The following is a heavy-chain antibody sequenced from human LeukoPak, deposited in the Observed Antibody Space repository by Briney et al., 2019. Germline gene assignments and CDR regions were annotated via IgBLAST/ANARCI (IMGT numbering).Heavy chain of an antibody. V-gene: IGHV3-64*01. CDR2: ISSNGGST. CDR1: GFTFSSYA. Sequence: GGTLRLSCAASGFTFSSYAMHWVRQAPGKGLEYVSAISSNGGSTYYANSVKGRFTISRDNPKNTLYLQMGSLRAEDMAVYYCARSQLLWFGELNYYFDYWGQGTLVTVSS. D-gene: IGHD3-10*01. CDR3: ARSQLLWFGELNYYFDY. J-gene: IGHJ4*02.